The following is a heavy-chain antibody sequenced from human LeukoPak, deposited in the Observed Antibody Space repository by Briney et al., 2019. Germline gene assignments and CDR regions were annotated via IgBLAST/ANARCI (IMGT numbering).Heavy chain of an antibody. CDR2: INHSGST. CDR3: ARGRRVNWNDLGYYFDY. J-gene: IGHJ4*02. V-gene: IGHV4-34*01. D-gene: IGHD1-1*01. CDR1: GGSFSGYY. Sequence: TSETLSLTCAVYGGSFSGYYWSWIRQPPGKGLEWIGEINHSGSTNYNPSLKSRVTISVDTSKNQFSLKLSSVTAADTAVYYCARGRRVNWNDLGYYFDYWGQGTLVTVS.